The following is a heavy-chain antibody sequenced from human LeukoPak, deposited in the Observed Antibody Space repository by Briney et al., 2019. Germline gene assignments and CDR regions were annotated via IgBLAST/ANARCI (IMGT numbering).Heavy chain of an antibody. CDR1: GGTFSSYA. D-gene: IGHD1-26*01. CDR2: IIPILGIA. J-gene: IGHJ4*02. V-gene: IGHV1-69*04. Sequence: GSSVKVSCKASGGTFSSYAISWVRQAPGQGLEWMGRIIPILGIANYAQKFQGRVTITADKSTSTAYMELSSLRSEDTAVYYCARAGTGWGAQYYFDYWGQGTLVTVSS. CDR3: ARAGTGWGAQYYFDY.